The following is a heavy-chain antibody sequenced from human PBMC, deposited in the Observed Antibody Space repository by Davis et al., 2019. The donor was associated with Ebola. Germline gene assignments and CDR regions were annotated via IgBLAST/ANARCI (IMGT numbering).Heavy chain of an antibody. CDR1: GFTFSGSA. CDR3: TRQTYCGGDCNPATWYFDL. CDR2: IRSKANSYAT. D-gene: IGHD2-21*02. J-gene: IGHJ2*01. V-gene: IGHV3-73*01. Sequence: GESLKISCAASGFTFSGSAMHWVRQASGKGLEWVGRIRSKANSYATAYAASVKGRFTISRDDSKNTAYLQMNSLKTEDTAVYYCTRQTYCGGDCNPATWYFDLWGRGTLVTVSS.